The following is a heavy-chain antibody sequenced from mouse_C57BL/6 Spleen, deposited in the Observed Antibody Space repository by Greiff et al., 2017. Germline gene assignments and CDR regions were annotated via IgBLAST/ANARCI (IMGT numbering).Heavy chain of an antibody. CDR2: IYPGDGDT. V-gene: IGHV1-82*01. D-gene: IGHD2-5*01. J-gene: IGHJ4*01. Sequence: QVQLKESGPELVKPGASVKISCKASGYAFSSSWMNWVKQRPGKGLEWIGRIYPGDGDTNYNGKFKGKATLTADKSSSTAYMQLSSLTSEDSAVYFCAAYSNYGDAMDYWGQGTSVTVSS. CDR1: GYAFSSSW. CDR3: AAYSNYGDAMDY.